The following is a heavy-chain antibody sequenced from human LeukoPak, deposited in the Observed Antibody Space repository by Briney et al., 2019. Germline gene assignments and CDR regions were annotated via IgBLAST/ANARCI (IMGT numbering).Heavy chain of an antibody. CDR3: ARAAWVSTSSKYYFDN. V-gene: IGHV1-8*01. CDR2: MNPNSGNT. Sequence: ASVKVSCKASGYTFTSYDINWVRQATRQGLEWMGWMNPNSGNTGYAQKFQGRVTMTRNTSISTAYMELSSLRTDDTALYYCARAAWVSTSSKYYFDNWGQGTLVTVSS. J-gene: IGHJ4*02. CDR1: GYTFTSYD. D-gene: IGHD2-21*01.